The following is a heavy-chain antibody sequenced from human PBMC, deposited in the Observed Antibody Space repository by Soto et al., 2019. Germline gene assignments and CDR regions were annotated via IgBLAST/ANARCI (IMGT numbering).Heavy chain of an antibody. J-gene: IGHJ4*02. CDR2: INHFGSP. D-gene: IGHD3-3*01. CDR1: NGSFMGYY. V-gene: IGHV4-34*01. Sequence: QVQLHQWGAGLLKPSETLSLTGGVYNGSFMGYYWTWVRQPPGKGLEWIGEINHFGSPNYNPSLKSRVAISIDPSKHQFSLSLRSLTAADTAVYYCASLNGGRFLDKGDYWGQGILVTVSS. CDR3: ASLNGGRFLDKGDY.